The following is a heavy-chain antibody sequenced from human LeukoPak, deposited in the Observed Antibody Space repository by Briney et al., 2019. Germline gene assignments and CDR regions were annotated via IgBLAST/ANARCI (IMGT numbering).Heavy chain of an antibody. CDR2: IKQDGSEK. D-gene: IGHD5-18*01. CDR1: GFIFSNYW. CDR3: ARDNDGRDTAMLSH. V-gene: IGHV3-7*01. J-gene: IGHJ4*02. Sequence: GGSLRLSCATSGFIFSNYWMSWVRQAPGKGLEWVANIKQDGSEKYSVDSVKGRFTISRDNARNSVHLQMNSLRAEDTAVYYCARDNDGRDTAMLSHWGQGTQVTVSS.